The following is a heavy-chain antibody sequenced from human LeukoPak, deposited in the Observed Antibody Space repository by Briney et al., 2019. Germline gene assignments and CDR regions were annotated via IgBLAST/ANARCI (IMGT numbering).Heavy chain of an antibody. CDR1: GFTFDDYG. Sequence: PGGSLRLSCAASGFTFDDYGMSWVRQAPGKGLEWVSGINWNGGSTGYADSVKGRFTISRDNAKNTLYLQMNSLRAEDTAVYYCARVHSGWYAFDIWGQGTMVTVSS. V-gene: IGHV3-20*04. D-gene: IGHD6-19*01. CDR3: ARVHSGWYAFDI. J-gene: IGHJ3*02. CDR2: INWNGGST.